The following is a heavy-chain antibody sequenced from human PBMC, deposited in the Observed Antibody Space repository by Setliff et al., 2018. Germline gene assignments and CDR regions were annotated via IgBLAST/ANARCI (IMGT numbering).Heavy chain of an antibody. J-gene: IGHJ5*01. CDR1: GGTFSSSG. Sequence: GASVKVSCKSSGGTFSSSGITWVRQAPGQGLQWLGRFIPILGATNYAQNFQGRVTITADESTSTGYMELRSLRSDGTAVYYCARELRSPYWHLDSWGQGTQVTVS. CDR2: FIPILGAT. CDR3: ARELRSPYWHLDS. V-gene: IGHV1-69*13. D-gene: IGHD3-16*01.